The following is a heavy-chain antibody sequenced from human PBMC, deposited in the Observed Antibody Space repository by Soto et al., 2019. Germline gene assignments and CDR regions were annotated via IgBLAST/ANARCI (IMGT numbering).Heavy chain of an antibody. Sequence: QVQLVQSGAAVKKPGASVKVSCKASGFSFTGYYIHWLRPAPGQGLEWMGWINAHSGGTEYAQKFQGRVTLPRDTSIATAYLTRTSLTSDDTALYYCAKDLTRQLAYWLDPWGQGTQGTVSS. J-gene: IGHJ5*02. CDR2: INAHSGGT. V-gene: IGHV1-2*02. CDR1: GFSFTGYY. CDR3: AKDLTRQLAYWLDP. D-gene: IGHD6-6*01.